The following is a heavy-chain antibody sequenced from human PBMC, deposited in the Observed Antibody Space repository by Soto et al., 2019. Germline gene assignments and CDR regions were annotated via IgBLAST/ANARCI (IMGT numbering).Heavy chain of an antibody. Sequence: GESLKISCAASGFTFSSYEMNWVRQAPGKGLEWVSYISSSGSTIYYADSVKGRFTISRDNAKNSLYLQMNSLRAEDTAVYYCAREGNYYDSSGYYFDYWGQGTLVTVSS. CDR2: ISSSGSTI. D-gene: IGHD3-22*01. CDR3: AREGNYYDSSGYYFDY. J-gene: IGHJ4*02. CDR1: GFTFSSYE. V-gene: IGHV3-48*03.